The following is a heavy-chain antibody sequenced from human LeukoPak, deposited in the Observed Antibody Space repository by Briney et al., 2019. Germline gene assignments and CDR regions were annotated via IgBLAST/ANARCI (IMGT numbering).Heavy chain of an antibody. CDR2: INTDGSST. D-gene: IGHD3-3*01. CDR1: GFTFSSYW. Sequence: GGSLRLSCAASGFTFSSYWMHWVRQAPGKGLVWVSRINTDGSSTSYADSVKGRFTISRDNAKNTLYLQMNSLRAEDTAVYYCARAQSITIFGVVISTGDWFDPWGQGTLVTVSS. CDR3: ARAQSITIFGVVISTGDWFDP. J-gene: IGHJ5*02. V-gene: IGHV3-74*01.